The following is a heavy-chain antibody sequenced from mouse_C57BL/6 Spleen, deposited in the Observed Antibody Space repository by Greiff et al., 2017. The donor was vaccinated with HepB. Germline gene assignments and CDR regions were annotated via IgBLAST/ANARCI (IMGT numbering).Heavy chain of an antibody. V-gene: IGHV1-54*01. CDR1: GYAFTNYL. Sequence: VQLQQSGAELVRPGTSVKVSCKASGYAFTNYLIEWVKQRPGQGLEWIGVINPGSGGTNYNEKFKGKATLTADKSSSTAYMQLSRLTSEDSAVYFCARWAFDYWGQGTTLTVSS. CDR2: INPGSGGT. CDR3: ARWAFDY. J-gene: IGHJ2*01.